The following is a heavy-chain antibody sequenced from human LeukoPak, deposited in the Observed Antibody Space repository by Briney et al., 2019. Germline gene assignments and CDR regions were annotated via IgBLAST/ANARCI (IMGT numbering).Heavy chain of an antibody. V-gene: IGHV3-30*18. Sequence: PGGSLRLSCAASRFTFSSYGMHWVRQAPGKGLEWVAVISYEGSNKYYADSVKGRFTVSRDNSKTTLYLKMNSLRAEDTAVYYCAKEGRDGFNYDYWGQGTLVTVSS. J-gene: IGHJ4*02. CDR1: RFTFSSYG. CDR3: AKEGRDGFNYDY. D-gene: IGHD5-24*01. CDR2: ISYEGSNK.